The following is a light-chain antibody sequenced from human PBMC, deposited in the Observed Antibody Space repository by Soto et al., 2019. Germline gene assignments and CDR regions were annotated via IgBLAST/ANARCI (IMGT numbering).Light chain of an antibody. Sequence: IVLTQSPLSLPVTPEEPASISCRSNQSLLHSNGYNYLDWYLQKPGQSPPLLIFWGSYRASGVPDRFSGSGAGTDFALKISKVEAEYVGVYFCMQALQTPLTFGPGTKVDI. CDR3: MQALQTPLT. CDR1: QSLLHSNGYNY. V-gene: IGKV2-28*01. J-gene: IGKJ3*01. CDR2: WGS.